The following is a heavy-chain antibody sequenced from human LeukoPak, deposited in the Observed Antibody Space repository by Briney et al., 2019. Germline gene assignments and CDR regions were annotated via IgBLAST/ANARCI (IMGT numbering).Heavy chain of an antibody. J-gene: IGHJ6*03. CDR3: ARARIPYYYMDV. Sequence: SETLSLTCTVSGGSISSSSYYWGWIRQPPGKGLEWIGSIYYSGSTYYNPSLKSRVTISVDTSKNQFSLKLSSVTAADTAIYYCARARIPYYYMDVWGKGTTVTVSS. CDR2: IYYSGST. CDR1: GGSISSSSYY. D-gene: IGHD3-16*01. V-gene: IGHV4-39*07.